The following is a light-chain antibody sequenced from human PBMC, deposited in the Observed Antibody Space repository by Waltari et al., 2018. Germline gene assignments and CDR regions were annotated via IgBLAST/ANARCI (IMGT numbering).Light chain of an antibody. V-gene: IGLV2-11*01. CDR3: CSYAGSYTLV. CDR1: SSSVGGYNY. Sequence: SALTQPRSVSGSPGQSVTISCTGTSSSVGGYNYVSWYQQHPGKAPKLMIYDVSKRPSGVPDRFSGSKSGNTASLTISGLQAEDEADYYCCSYAGSYTLVFGGGTKLTVL. J-gene: IGLJ2*01. CDR2: DVS.